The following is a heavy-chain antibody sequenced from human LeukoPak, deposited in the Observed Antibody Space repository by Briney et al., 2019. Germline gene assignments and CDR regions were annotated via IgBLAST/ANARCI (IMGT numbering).Heavy chain of an antibody. V-gene: IGHV3-30*02. D-gene: IGHD3-10*01. CDR1: GFTFSHYG. CDR3: AKSPGKVREPDAFDI. J-gene: IGHJ3*02. CDR2: IRYDGSNE. Sequence: PGGSLRLSCAASGFTFSHYGMLWVRQAPGKGLEWVAFIRYDGSNEYYADSVKGRFTISRDNSKNTLYLQMNSLRAEDTAVYYCAKSPGKVREPDAFDIWGQGTMVTVSS.